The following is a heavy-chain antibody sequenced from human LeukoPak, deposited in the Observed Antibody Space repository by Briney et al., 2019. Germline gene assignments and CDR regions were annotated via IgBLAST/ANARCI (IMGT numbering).Heavy chain of an antibody. CDR2: ISWNSGSI. V-gene: IGHV3-9*01. D-gene: IGHD6-19*01. CDR1: GFTFDDYA. Sequence: PGRTLRLSCAASGFTFDDYAMHWVRQAPGKGLEWASGISWNSGSIGYADSVKGRFTISRDNAKNPLYLQMNSLRAEDTALYYCAKGDSSGWWGAYYFDYWGQGTLVTVSS. J-gene: IGHJ4*02. CDR3: AKGDSSGWWGAYYFDY.